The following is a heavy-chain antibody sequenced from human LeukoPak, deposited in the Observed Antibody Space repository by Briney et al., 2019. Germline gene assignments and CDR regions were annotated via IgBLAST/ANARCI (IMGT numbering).Heavy chain of an antibody. CDR3: AKDKSFAAAGYHFDF. CDR2: IANDGRDK. D-gene: IGHD6-25*01. V-gene: IGHV3-30*18. CDR1: GFTFISCA. J-gene: IGHJ4*02. Sequence: GGSLRLSCAASGFTFISCAMHWVRQAPGKGLEWVAVIANDGRDKHHADSVKGRFTISRDNSENTVYLQMNSLRSEDSGVYYCAKDKSFAAAGYHFDFWGQGALITVSS.